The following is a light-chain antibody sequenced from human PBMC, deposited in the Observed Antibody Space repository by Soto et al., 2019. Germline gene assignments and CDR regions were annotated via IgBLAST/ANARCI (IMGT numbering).Light chain of an antibody. CDR1: QSVSSY. Sequence: EIVLTQSPGPLSLSPGERDTLSCRASQSVSSYLAWYQQKPGQSPRLLIYDGSSRATGIPDRFSGSGSGTDFTLTISSLEPEDVALYYCQQRSNWQLTVVVGTQVEI. CDR2: DGS. CDR3: QQRSNWQLT. V-gene: IGKV3-11*01. J-gene: IGKJ4*01.